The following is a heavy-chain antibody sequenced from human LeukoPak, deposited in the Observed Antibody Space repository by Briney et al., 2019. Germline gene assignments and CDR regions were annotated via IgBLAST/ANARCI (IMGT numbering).Heavy chain of an antibody. CDR3: ARHIANGDYLKY. J-gene: IGHJ4*02. V-gene: IGHV4-34*01. CDR2: GSYSGST. Sequence: SETLSLTCAVYGGSFSGYYWSWIRQPPGKGLEWIGSGSYSGSTNYNPSLKSRVTISVDMSKNQFSLKVSSVTATDTAVYYCARHIANGDYLKYWGQGTLVTVSS. D-gene: IGHD4-17*01. CDR1: GGSFSGYY.